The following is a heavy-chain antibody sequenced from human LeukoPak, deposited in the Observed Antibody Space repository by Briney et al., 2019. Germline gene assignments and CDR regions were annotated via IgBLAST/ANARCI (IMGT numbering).Heavy chain of an antibody. D-gene: IGHD6-13*01. CDR3: AKDRETTASGTFDY. Sequence: RGSLRLSCAASGFTFNNYGMHYVRQAPGKGLEWVAVISDDGRNKNYADSVKGRFTISRDNSNNTLYLQMNSLRAEDTGVYYCAKDRETTASGTFDYWGQGTLVTVSS. J-gene: IGHJ4*02. CDR2: ISDDGRNK. CDR1: GFTFNNYG. V-gene: IGHV3-30*18.